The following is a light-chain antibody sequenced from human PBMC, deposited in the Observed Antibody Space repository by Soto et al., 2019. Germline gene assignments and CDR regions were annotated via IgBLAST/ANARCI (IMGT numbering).Light chain of an antibody. V-gene: IGKV3-15*01. CDR3: QQYNNWPPGLT. Sequence: IVMTQSPATLXVSPGERATLSCRASQSVSSNLAWYQQKPGQAPRLLIYGASTRATGIPARFSGSGSGTEFTLTISSLQSEDFAVYYCQQYNNWPPGLTFGGGTKVDIK. CDR1: QSVSSN. CDR2: GAS. J-gene: IGKJ4*01.